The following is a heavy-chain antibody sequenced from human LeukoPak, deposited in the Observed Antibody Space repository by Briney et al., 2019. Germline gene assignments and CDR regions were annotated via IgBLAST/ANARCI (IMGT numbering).Heavy chain of an antibody. CDR1: GGSISSGGYS. J-gene: IGHJ4*02. D-gene: IGHD3-10*01. CDR2: IYHSGST. Sequence: PSETLSLTCAVSGGSISSGGYSWSWIRQPPWKGLEWIGYIYHSGSTYYNPSLKSRVTISVDRSKNQFSLKLSSVTAADTAVYYCARVAVRGVIIKDWGQGTLVTVSS. CDR3: ARVAVRGVIIKD. V-gene: IGHV4-30-2*01.